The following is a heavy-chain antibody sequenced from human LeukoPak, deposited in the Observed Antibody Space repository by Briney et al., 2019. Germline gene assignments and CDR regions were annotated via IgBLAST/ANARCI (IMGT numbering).Heavy chain of an antibody. CDR3: AGTYYYGSGYFQH. J-gene: IGHJ1*01. CDR1: GGSISSGSYY. Sequence: SETLSLTCTVSGGSISSGSYYWSWIRQPAGKGLEWIGRIYTSGSTNYNPSLKSRVTISVDTSKNQFSLKLSSVTAADTAVYYCAGTYYYGSGYFQHWGQGTLVTVSS. D-gene: IGHD3-10*01. CDR2: IYTSGST. V-gene: IGHV4-61*02.